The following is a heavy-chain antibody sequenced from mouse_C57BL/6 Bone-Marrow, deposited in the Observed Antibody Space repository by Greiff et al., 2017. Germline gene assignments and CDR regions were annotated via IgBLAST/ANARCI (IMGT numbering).Heavy chain of an antibody. CDR3: AGGVYYGNYFYAMDY. CDR1: GYTFTDYY. D-gene: IGHD2-1*01. CDR2: INPNNGGT. J-gene: IGHJ4*01. V-gene: IGHV1-26*01. Sequence: EVQLQQSGPELVKPGASVKISCKASGYTFTDYYMNWVKQSHGKSLEWIGDINPNNGGTSYNQKFKGKATLTVDKSPSTAYMELRSLTSEDSAVYYCAGGVYYGNYFYAMDYWGQGTSVTVSS.